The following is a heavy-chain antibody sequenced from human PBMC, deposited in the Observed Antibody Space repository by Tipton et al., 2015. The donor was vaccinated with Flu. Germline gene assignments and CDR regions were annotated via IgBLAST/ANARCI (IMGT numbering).Heavy chain of an antibody. D-gene: IGHD3-10*01. J-gene: IGHJ4*02. CDR3: ARGGSGTPHY. CDR2: IHYRGST. V-gene: IGHV4-31*03. CDR1: GGSITSGGYY. Sequence: GLVKPSETLSVTCTVSGGSITSGGYYWSWIRQPPGKGLEWIGYIHYRGSTYYNPSLEGRLRMSVDASKNQFSLELNSVTVADTAVYYCARGGSGTPHYWGQGTLVNVTS.